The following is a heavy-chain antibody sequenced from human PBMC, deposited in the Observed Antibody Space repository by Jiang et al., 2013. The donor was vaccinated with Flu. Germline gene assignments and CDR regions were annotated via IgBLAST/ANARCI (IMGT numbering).Heavy chain of an antibody. D-gene: IGHD2-15*01. Sequence: VQLVESGGGLIQPGGSLRLSCAASGLNFRTSAMNWVRQAPGKGLEWVSAISGTGGSTYYAASVKGRFTISRDNSKNTLYLQMNSLTVDDTAIYYCAKDWGLVVTTDGGSDYWGRG. CDR1: GLNFRTSA. CDR3: AKDWGLVVTTDGGSDY. CDR2: ISGTGGST. J-gene: IGHJ4*03. V-gene: IGHV3-23*04.